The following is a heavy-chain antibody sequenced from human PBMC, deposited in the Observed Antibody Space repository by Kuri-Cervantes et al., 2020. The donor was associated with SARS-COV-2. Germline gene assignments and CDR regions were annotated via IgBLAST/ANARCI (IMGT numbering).Heavy chain of an antibody. Sequence: GESLKISCAASGFTFSSYDMHWVRQATGKGLEWVSAIGTAGDTYYPGSVKGRFTISRENAKNSLYLQMNSLRAEDTAVYYCASIEVGANYYMDVWGKGTTVTVSS. V-gene: IGHV3-13*01. CDR2: IGTAGDT. CDR3: ASIEVGANYYMDV. D-gene: IGHD1-26*01. J-gene: IGHJ6*03. CDR1: GFTFSSYD.